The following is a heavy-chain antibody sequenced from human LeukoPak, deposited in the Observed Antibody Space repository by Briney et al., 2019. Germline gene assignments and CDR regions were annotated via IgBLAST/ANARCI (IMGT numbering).Heavy chain of an antibody. Sequence: GESLKISCKGSGYSFTSYWIGWLRQMPGKGLEWMGIIYPGDSDTRYSPSFQGQVTISADKSISTAYLQWSSLKASDTAMYYCARDAAHYDILTGYYRGAFDIWGQGTMATVSS. J-gene: IGHJ3*02. V-gene: IGHV5-51*01. CDR1: GYSFTSYW. D-gene: IGHD3-9*01. CDR3: ARDAAHYDILTGYYRGAFDI. CDR2: IYPGDSDT.